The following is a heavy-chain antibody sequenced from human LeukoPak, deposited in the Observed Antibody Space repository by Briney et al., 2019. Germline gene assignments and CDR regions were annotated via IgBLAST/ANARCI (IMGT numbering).Heavy chain of an antibody. J-gene: IGHJ4*02. D-gene: IGHD4-23*01. CDR2: ISYDGSNK. V-gene: IGHV3-30*18. CDR1: GFTFSSYG. Sequence: AGRCLRLTWAASGFTFSSYGMHWVRQAAGKGLGWVVVISYDGSNKYYADSVKGRFTISRDNSKNTLYLQMNSLRAEDTAVYYCANIYGGNPGVDYWGQGTLVTVSS. CDR3: ANIYGGNPGVDY.